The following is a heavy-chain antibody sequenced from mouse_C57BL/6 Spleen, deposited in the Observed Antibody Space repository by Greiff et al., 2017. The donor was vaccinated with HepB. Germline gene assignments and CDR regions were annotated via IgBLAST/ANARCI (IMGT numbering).Heavy chain of an antibody. D-gene: IGHD1-1*01. Sequence: QVQLKESGPGLVQPSQSLSITCTVSGFSLTSYGVHWVRQSPGKGLEWLGVIWSGGSTDYNAAFISRLSISKDNSKIQVFFKMNSLQADDTAIYYCASNYYGIYAMDYWGQGTSVTVSS. CDR2: IWSGGST. CDR1: GFSLTSYG. J-gene: IGHJ4*01. V-gene: IGHV2-2*01. CDR3: ASNYYGIYAMDY.